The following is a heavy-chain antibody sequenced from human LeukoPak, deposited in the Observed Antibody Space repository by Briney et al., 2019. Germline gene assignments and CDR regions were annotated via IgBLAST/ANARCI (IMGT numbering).Heavy chain of an antibody. Sequence: PSETLSLTCTVSGGSISSYDCSWIRQPAGKGLEWIGRIQISGSTNYNPSLKSRVTMSVDTSKNQFSLKLSSVTAADTAVYYCASGGVAGRWPLDYWGQGTLVTVSS. CDR2: IQISGST. V-gene: IGHV4-4*07. J-gene: IGHJ4*02. CDR3: ASGGVAGRWPLDY. D-gene: IGHD6-19*01. CDR1: GGSISSYD.